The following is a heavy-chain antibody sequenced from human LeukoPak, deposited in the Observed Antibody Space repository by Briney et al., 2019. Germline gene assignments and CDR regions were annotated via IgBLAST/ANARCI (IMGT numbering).Heavy chain of an antibody. V-gene: IGHV1-24*01. CDR3: ATVGDYYDSSGLSYYFDY. J-gene: IGHJ4*02. D-gene: IGHD3-22*01. CDR2: FDPEDGET. Sequence: ASVKVSCKVSGYTLTELSMHWVRQAPGKGLEWMGGFDPEDGETIYAQKFRGRVTMTEDTSTDTAYMELSSLRSEDTAVYYCATVGDYYDSSGLSYYFDYWGQGTLVTVSS. CDR1: GYTLTELS.